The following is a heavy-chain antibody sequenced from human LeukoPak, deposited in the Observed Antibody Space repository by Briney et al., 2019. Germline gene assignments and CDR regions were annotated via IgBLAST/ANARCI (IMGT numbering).Heavy chain of an antibody. D-gene: IGHD3-9*01. CDR3: ARALKVRYFDWFLPRY. CDR2: ISYDGSNK. CDR1: GFTFSSYA. J-gene: IGHJ1*01. V-gene: IGHV3-30*04. Sequence: GGSLRLSWAASGFTFSSYAMQWVREAPGKGGEWGAVISYDGSNKYYAASVKGRFTISRDNSKTPLYLQMTSLSAEDTAVYSCARALKVRYFDWFLPRYWGQGTLVTVSS.